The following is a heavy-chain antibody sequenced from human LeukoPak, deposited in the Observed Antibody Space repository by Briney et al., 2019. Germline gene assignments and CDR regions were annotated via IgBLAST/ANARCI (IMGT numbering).Heavy chain of an antibody. D-gene: IGHD2-21*02. J-gene: IGHJ3*02. CDR2: IYYSGTT. Sequence: PSETLSLTCTVSGGSISSYYWSWIRQHPGKGLEWIGYIYYSGTTYYNPSLKSRVTISVDTSKNQFSLKLSSVTAADTAVYYCAKSGDGDTFDIWGQGTMVTVSS. V-gene: IGHV4-59*06. CDR1: GGSISSYY. CDR3: AKSGDGDTFDI.